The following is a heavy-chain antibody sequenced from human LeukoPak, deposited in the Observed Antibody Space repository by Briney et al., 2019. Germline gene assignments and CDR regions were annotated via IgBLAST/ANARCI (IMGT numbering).Heavy chain of an antibody. V-gene: IGHV4-39*01. CDR1: GGSISSSSYY. D-gene: IGHD4-23*01. J-gene: IGHJ4*02. Sequence: SETLSLTCTVSGGSISSSSYYWGWIRQPPGKGLEWIGSIYYSGSTYYNPSLKSRVTISVDTSKNQFSLKLSSVTAADTAVYYCARSAWDGGIDYWGQGTLVTVSS. CDR3: ARSAWDGGIDY. CDR2: IYYSGST.